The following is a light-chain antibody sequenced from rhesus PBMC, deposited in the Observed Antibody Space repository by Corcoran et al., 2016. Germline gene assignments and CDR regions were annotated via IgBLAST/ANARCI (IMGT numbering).Light chain of an antibody. Sequence: DIQMTQSPSSLSVSVVDRVTFTCRASHDVSTFLSWYQQKPGKAPKLLIYDASTLPSGVPSRFSGSGSGTEFTLTISSLQPEYFATYYSLQGDSDPFSFGQETKLEIK. J-gene: IGKJ2*01. V-gene: IGKV1-43*02. CDR3: LQGDSDPFS. CDR1: HDVSTF. CDR2: DAS.